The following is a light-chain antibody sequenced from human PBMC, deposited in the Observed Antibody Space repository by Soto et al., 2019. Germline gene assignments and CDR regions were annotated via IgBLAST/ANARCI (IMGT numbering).Light chain of an antibody. CDR2: AAS. Sequence: DIQLTQSPSFLSASVGDRVTITCRASQGISSYLAWYQQKPGKAPKLLIHAASTLQTGVPSRFSGSGSGTEFTLTISSLQPEDFETYYCQQLNSYPTFGQGTRLEIK. V-gene: IGKV1-9*01. J-gene: IGKJ5*01. CDR1: QGISSY. CDR3: QQLNSYPT.